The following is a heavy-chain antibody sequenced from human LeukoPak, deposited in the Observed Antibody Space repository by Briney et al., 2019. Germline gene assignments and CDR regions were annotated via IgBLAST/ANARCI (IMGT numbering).Heavy chain of an antibody. J-gene: IGHJ4*02. V-gene: IGHV3-30-3*01. CDR3: ARDHDAYSSGWHEPDY. Sequence: PGGSLRLSCAASGFTFSSYAMHWVRQAPGKGLEWVAVISYDGSNKYYADSVKGRFTISRDNSKNTLYLQMNSLRAEDTAVYYCARDHDAYSSGWHEPDYWGQGTLVTVSS. CDR1: GFTFSSYA. CDR2: ISYDGSNK. D-gene: IGHD6-19*01.